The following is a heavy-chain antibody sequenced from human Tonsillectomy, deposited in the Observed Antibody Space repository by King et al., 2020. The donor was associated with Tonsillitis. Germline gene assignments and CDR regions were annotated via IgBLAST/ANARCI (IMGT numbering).Heavy chain of an antibody. D-gene: IGHD3-10*01. CDR1: GFTFSSYA. CDR2: MGCIGDSP. J-gene: IGHJ4*02. V-gene: IGHV3-23*04. CDR3: AKEWKYYGSGSFDY. Sequence: VQLVESGGGLVQPGGSLRLSCAAFGFTFSSYAMSWVRQAPGKGLEWVSAMGCIGDSPYYADSVKGRLTIARDNSKNTLYLQKNSLRAEDTAGNYCAKEWKYYGSGSFDYWGQGTLVTVSP.